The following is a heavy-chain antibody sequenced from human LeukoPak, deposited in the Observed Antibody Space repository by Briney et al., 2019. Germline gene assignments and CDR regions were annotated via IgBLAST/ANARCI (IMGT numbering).Heavy chain of an antibody. CDR2: IIPIFGTA. J-gene: IGHJ4*02. Sequence: SSVKVSCKASGGTFSSYAISWVRQAPGQGLEWMGRIIPIFGTANYAQKFQGRVTITTDESTSTAYMELSSLRSEDTAVYYCARSREYCSSTSCSDKFDYWGQGTLATVSS. CDR1: GGTFSSYA. V-gene: IGHV1-69*05. D-gene: IGHD2-2*01. CDR3: ARSREYCSSTSCSDKFDY.